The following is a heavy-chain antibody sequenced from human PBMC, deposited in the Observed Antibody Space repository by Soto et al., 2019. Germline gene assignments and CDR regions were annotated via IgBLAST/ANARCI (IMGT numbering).Heavy chain of an antibody. CDR2: IDWDDK. CDR1: GFSLSTSGMC. CDR3: AGSRGGVPDVFDI. J-gene: IGHJ3*02. D-gene: IGHD3-16*01. V-gene: IGHV2-70*01. Sequence: SGPTLVNPTQTLTLTCTFSGFSLSTSGMCVSWIRQPPGKALEWLALIDWDDKYYSTSLKTRLTISKDTSKNQVVLTMTNMDPVDTATYYCAGSRGGVPDVFDIWGQGKMVTVSS.